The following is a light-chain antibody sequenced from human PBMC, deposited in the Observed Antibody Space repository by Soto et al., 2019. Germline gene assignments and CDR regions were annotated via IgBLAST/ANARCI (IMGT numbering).Light chain of an antibody. CDR2: RTS. Sequence: EIVLTQSPGTLSLSPGERATLSCRASQSVSSNLAWYQQKPGQAPRLLMFRTSSRATGFPARFSGSGSGTDFTLTISSLEPEDFAVYYCQQRSNWPPEITFGQGTRLEIK. V-gene: IGKV3-11*01. CDR1: QSVSSN. CDR3: QQRSNWPPEIT. J-gene: IGKJ5*01.